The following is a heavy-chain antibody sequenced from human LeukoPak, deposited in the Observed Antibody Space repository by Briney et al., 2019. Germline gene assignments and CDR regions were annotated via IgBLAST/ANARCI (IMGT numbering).Heavy chain of an antibody. CDR3: AREHYSSRCPDY. CDR2: INSDGSST. D-gene: IGHD6-13*01. J-gene: IGHJ4*02. Sequence: GGSLRLSCAASGFTFSSYWMHWVRQAPGKGLVWVSRINSDGSSTNYADSVKGRFTISRDNAKNTLYLQMNSLRAEDTAVYYCAREHYSSRCPDYWGQGTLVPVSS. V-gene: IGHV3-74*01. CDR1: GFTFSSYW.